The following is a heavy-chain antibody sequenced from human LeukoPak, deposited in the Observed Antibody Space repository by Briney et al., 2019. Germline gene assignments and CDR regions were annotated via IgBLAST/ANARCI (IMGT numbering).Heavy chain of an antibody. CDR3: ARERYDHFDY. Sequence: PSETLSLTCTVSGGSVSSYYWSWIRQPPGKGLEWIGYIYYSGSTNYNPSRKSRVTISVDTSKNQFSLKLSSVTAADTAVYYCARERYDHFDYWGQGTLVTVSS. J-gene: IGHJ4*02. CDR1: GGSVSSYY. V-gene: IGHV4-59*02. D-gene: IGHD1-14*01. CDR2: IYYSGST.